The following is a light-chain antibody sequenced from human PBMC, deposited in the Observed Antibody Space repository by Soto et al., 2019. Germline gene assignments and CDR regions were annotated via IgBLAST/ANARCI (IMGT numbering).Light chain of an antibody. Sequence: QSVLTQPASVSGSPGQSITISCTGTSSDIGTYDYISWFQQYPGKAPKLVIYDVSVRASGVSNRFSASKSGNTASLTISGLQAEDEADYYCTSYTTSTTYVFGTGTRSPS. V-gene: IGLV2-14*01. CDR3: TSYTTSTTYV. J-gene: IGLJ1*01. CDR1: SSDIGTYDY. CDR2: DVS.